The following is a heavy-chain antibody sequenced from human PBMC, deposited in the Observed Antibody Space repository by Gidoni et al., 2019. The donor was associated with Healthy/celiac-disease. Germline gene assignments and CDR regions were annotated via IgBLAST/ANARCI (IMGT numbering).Heavy chain of an antibody. CDR1: GGSISSSSYY. D-gene: IGHD2-15*01. Sequence: QLQLQESGPGLVKPSETLSLTCTVSGGSISSSSYYWGWIRQPPGKGLEWLGSIYYSGSTYYNPSLKSRVTISVDTSKNQFSLKLSSVTAADTAVYYCARGLVGYCSGGSCNFDYWGQGTLVTVSS. CDR3: ARGLVGYCSGGSCNFDY. CDR2: IYYSGST. J-gene: IGHJ4*02. V-gene: IGHV4-39*01.